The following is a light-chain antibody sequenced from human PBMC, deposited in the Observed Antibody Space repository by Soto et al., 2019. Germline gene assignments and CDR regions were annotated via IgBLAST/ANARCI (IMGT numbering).Light chain of an antibody. CDR1: QSVSSN. CDR3: QQYNNWPPWT. CDR2: GAS. J-gene: IGKJ1*01. V-gene: IGKV3-15*01. Sequence: EIVMTQSPATLSVSPGERATLSCRASQSVSSNLAWYQQEPGQAPRLLIYGASTRATGIPARFSGSGSGTEFTLTISSLQSEDFAVYYCQQYNNWPPWTFGKGTKVDIK.